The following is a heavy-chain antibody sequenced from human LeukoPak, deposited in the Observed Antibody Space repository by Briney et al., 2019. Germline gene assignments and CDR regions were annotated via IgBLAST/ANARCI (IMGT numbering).Heavy chain of an antibody. CDR3: AREGEVDTMIVGYYFDY. CDR1: GYTFTGYY. CDR2: INPNSGGT. Sequence: ASVKVSCKASGYTFTGYYIHWVRQAPGQGLEWMGWINPNSGGTNYAQKFQGRVTMSRDTSISTAYMEMRRLRSDDTAVYYCAREGEVDTMIVGYYFDYWGQGTLVTVSS. J-gene: IGHJ4*02. D-gene: IGHD3-22*01. V-gene: IGHV1-2*02.